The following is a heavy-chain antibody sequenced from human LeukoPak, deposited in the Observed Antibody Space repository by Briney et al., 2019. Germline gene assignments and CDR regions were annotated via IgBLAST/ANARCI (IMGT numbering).Heavy chain of an antibody. D-gene: IGHD1-26*01. CDR2: INPNSGGT. V-gene: IGHV1-2*02. J-gene: IGHJ5*02. CDR3: ARGLGWDSGTYLGA. CDR1: GYTFTDYY. Sequence: ASVKVSCKTSGYTFTDYYIHWVRQAPGEGLEWMGWINPNSGGTDYEQKFQGRVALTRDSSISTAYMDLSELRSDDTALYYCARGLGWDSGTYLGAWGQGTLVTVSS.